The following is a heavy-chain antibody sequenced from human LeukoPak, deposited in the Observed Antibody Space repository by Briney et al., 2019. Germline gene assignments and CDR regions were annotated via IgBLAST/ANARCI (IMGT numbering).Heavy chain of an antibody. D-gene: IGHD3-3*01. CDR3: ARAPFYDFWSGYGGAFDY. Sequence: ASVKVSCKASGYTFTGYYMHWVRQAPGQGLEWMGRINPNSGGTNYAQKFQGRVTMTRDTSISTAYMELSRLRSDDTAVYYCARAPFYDFWSGYGGAFDYWGQGTLVTVSS. CDR1: GYTFTGYY. CDR2: INPNSGGT. V-gene: IGHV1-2*06. J-gene: IGHJ4*02.